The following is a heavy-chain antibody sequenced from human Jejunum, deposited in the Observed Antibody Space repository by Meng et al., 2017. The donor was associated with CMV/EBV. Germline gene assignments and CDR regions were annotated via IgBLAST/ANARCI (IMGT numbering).Heavy chain of an antibody. J-gene: IGHJ4*02. CDR1: GYTFSTYW. CDR3: ARLRGSTSAMVKYFDY. CDR2: VYPPNSET. Sequence: SGYTFSTYWIGWVRQVPGKGLEWVGIVYPPNSETMYSPTFQGQVTISVDKSINTAYLQWSSLQASDTAIYYCARLRGSTSAMVKYFDYWGQGALVTVSS. D-gene: IGHD5-18*01. V-gene: IGHV5-51*01.